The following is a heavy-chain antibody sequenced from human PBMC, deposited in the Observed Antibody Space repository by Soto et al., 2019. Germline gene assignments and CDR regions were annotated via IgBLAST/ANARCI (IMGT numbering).Heavy chain of an antibody. V-gene: IGHV1-18*01. J-gene: IGHJ2*01. CDR1: GYTFTNYG. D-gene: IGHD2-15*01. CDR3: ARCYCSVGSCYSCWHFDL. Sequence: QVQLVQSGSEVKKPGASVKVSCKASGYTFTNYGMSWVRQAPGQGLEWMGWISAYNGNTNHAQNFQCRVTMTADTSKNTDYMELRSLRSDDTAVYYCARCYCSVGSCYSCWHFDLWGRGALVTVSS. CDR2: ISAYNGNT.